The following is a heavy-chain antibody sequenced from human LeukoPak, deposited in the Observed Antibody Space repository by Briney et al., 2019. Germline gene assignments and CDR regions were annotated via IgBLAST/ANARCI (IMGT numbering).Heavy chain of an antibody. CDR1: GFTFSSYA. Sequence: GGSLRLSCAASGFTFSSYAMSWVRQAPGKGLEWVSAISGSGGSTYYADSVKGRFTISRDNSKNTLYLQMNSLRAEDTAVYYCAKTPPRPSAVAGYNWFDPWGQGTLVTVSS. CDR2: ISGSGGST. D-gene: IGHD6-13*01. J-gene: IGHJ5*02. CDR3: AKTPPRPSAVAGYNWFDP. V-gene: IGHV3-23*01.